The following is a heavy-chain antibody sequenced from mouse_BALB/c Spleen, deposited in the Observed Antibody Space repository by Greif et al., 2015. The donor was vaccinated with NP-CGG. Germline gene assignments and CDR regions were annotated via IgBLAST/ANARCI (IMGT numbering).Heavy chain of an antibody. Sequence: VKLMESGAELARPGASVKLSCKASGYTFTSYWMQWVKQRPGQGLEWIGAIYPGDGDTRYTQKFKGKATLTADKSSSTAYMQLSSLASEDSAVYYCAREGGLRYAMDYWGQGTSLTVSS. CDR2: IYPGDGDT. D-gene: IGHD3-1*01. CDR1: GYTFTSYW. V-gene: IGHV1-87*01. CDR3: AREGGLRYAMDY. J-gene: IGHJ4*01.